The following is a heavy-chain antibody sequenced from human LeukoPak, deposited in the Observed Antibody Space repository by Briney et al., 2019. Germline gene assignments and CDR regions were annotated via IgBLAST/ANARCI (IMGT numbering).Heavy chain of an antibody. CDR2: ISFSGDNA. D-gene: IGHD3-16*02. V-gene: IGHV3-23*01. CDR1: GFNFRHAA. Sequence: GGSLRLSCAVSGFNFRHAAMTWVRQVPGKALEWVGLISFSGDNAYYADSVKGRFTISRDNSNDSLSLHMNSLRVEDTATYYCVKDIELSAWGLGTMVTVSS. CDR3: VKDIELSA. J-gene: IGHJ3*01.